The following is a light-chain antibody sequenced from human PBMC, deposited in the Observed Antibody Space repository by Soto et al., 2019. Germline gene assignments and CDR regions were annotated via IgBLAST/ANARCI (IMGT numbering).Light chain of an antibody. Sequence: DIQMTQSPSSLSASVRDRVTITCRASQSISSYLNWYQQKPGKAPKLLIYAASSLQSGVPSRFSGSGSGTDFTLTITSLQPEDSATYYCQQSYSTPLLTFGPGTKVDIK. CDR1: QSISSY. CDR2: AAS. J-gene: IGKJ3*01. V-gene: IGKV1-39*01. CDR3: QQSYSTPLLT.